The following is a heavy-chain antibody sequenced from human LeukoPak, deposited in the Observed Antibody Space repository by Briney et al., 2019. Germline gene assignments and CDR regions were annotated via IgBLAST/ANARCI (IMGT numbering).Heavy chain of an antibody. D-gene: IGHD2-2*01. CDR3: ARENCSSTSCYFDY. CDR1: GFTFSSYS. J-gene: IGHJ4*02. CDR2: IYYSVST. V-gene: IGHV4-30-4*08. Sequence: LRLSCAASGFTFSSYSMNWVRQAPGKGLEWIGYIYYSVSTYYNPSLKSRVTISVDTSKNQFSLKLSSVTAADTAVYYCARENCSSTSCYFDYWGQGTLVTVSS.